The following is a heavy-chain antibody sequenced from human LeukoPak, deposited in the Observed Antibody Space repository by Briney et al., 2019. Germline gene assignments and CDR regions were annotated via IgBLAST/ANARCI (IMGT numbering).Heavy chain of an antibody. J-gene: IGHJ4*02. Sequence: GGSLRLSRAASGFTFSSYSMSWVRQAPGKGLEWVSYISYSSNTIYYADSVKGRFTISRDNAKNSLYLQMNSLRDEDTAVYYCARDSDHDYGDYFSHWGQGTLVTVSS. V-gene: IGHV3-48*02. CDR1: GFTFSSYS. CDR2: ISYSSNTI. D-gene: IGHD4-17*01. CDR3: ARDSDHDYGDYFSH.